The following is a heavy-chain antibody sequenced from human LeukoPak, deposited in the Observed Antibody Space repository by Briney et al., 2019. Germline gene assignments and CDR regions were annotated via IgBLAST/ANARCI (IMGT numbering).Heavy chain of an antibody. J-gene: IGHJ4*02. Sequence: PSETLSLTCTVSGGSLSSYYWSWVRQPPGKGLEWIGYIYYSGSSNYNPSLKSRVTISVDPSKNQSSLKLSSVTAADTAVYYCASGYSYGFDYWGQGTLVTVSS. CDR2: IYYSGSS. CDR1: GGSLSSYY. CDR3: ASGYSYGFDY. V-gene: IGHV4-59*01. D-gene: IGHD5-18*01.